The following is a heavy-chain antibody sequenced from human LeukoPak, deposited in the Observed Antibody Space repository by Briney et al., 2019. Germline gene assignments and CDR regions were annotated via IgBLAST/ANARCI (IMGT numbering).Heavy chain of an antibody. CDR3: AKGHYYGSGSLDY. D-gene: IGHD3-10*01. J-gene: IGHJ4*02. CDR2: IGGRDGST. V-gene: IGHV3-23*01. CDR1: GFTFSSYG. Sequence: GGSLRLSCAASGFTFSSYGMSWVRQAPGKGLEWVSAIGGRDGSTYYADSVKGRFTISGDNSKNTLYVQMNSLRAEDTAVYYCAKGHYYGSGSLDYWGQGTLVTVSS.